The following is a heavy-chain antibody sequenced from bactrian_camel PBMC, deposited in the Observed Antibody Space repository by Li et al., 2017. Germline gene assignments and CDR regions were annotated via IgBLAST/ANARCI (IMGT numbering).Heavy chain of an antibody. CDR2: LRTSEGRA. CDR3: AADANPPCGVAPFGYDN. CDR1: WPSSRKC. D-gene: IGHD2*01. J-gene: IGHJ4*01. V-gene: IGHV3S68*01. Sequence: HVQLVESGGGSVQVGGSLRPPCKYNYWPSSRKCMAWLRQFPGKEREGVALLRTSEGRATYVDAVKGRFTISRDYIKRALNLQMNNLGPEDTAMYYCAADANPPCGVAPFGYDNWGQGTQVTVS.